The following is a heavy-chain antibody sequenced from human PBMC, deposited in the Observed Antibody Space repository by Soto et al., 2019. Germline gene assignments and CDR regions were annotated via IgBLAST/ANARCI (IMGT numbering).Heavy chain of an antibody. CDR1: EFTFSSYA. CDR2: ISYDGSNK. V-gene: IGHV3-30-3*01. J-gene: IGHJ6*02. CDR3: ARNENNAGGYYDFWSGPYYYYYYGMDV. D-gene: IGHD3-3*01. Sequence: GGSLRLSCAASEFTFSSYAMHWVRQAPGKGLEWVAFISYDGSNKYYADSVKGRFTISRDNSKNTLYLQMNSLRAEDTAVYYCARNENNAGGYYDFWSGPYYYYYYGMDVWGQGTTVTVSS.